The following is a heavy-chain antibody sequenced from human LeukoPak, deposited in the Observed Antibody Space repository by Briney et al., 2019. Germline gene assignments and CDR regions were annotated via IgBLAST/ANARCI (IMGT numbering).Heavy chain of an antibody. V-gene: IGHV1-46*03. CDR3: ARGITMVRGALTSNWFDPSNWFDP. CDR2: INPSGGST. J-gene: IGHJ5*02. Sequence: GASVKVSCKASGYSFTNYYMHWVRQAPGQGLEWMGIINPSGGSTIYAQNFQGRVTMTRDTSTSTLYMELSSLRSEDTAVYYCARGITMVRGALTSNWFDPSNWFDPWGQGTLVTVSS. D-gene: IGHD3-10*01. CDR1: GYSFTNYY.